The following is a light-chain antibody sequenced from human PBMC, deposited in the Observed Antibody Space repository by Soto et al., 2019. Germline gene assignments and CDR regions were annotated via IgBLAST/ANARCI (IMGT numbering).Light chain of an antibody. V-gene: IGKV3-15*01. CDR1: QSVSSN. Sequence: EIVMTQSPATLSVSPGERATLSCRVSQSVSSNLAWYQQKPGQAPRLLMYGASIRATGIPARFSGSGSGTEFTLTISSLQSEDFAVYYCQQYNNWPRTFGQGTKVEV. CDR2: GAS. CDR3: QQYNNWPRT. J-gene: IGKJ1*01.